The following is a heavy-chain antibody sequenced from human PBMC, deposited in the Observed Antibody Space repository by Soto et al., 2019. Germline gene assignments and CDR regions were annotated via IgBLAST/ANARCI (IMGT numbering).Heavy chain of an antibody. CDR3: AIDFPNGRIVVVTAILDY. CDR1: GFTFSSYG. CDR2: ISYDGSKK. V-gene: IGHV3-30*03. Sequence: QVQLVESGGGVVQPGRSLRLSCAASGFTFSSYGMHWVRQAPGKGLEWVAVISYDGSKKYYADSVKGRFTISRDNSKNPLYLQMNSLRAEDTAVYYCAIDFPNGRIVVVTAILDYWGQGTLVTVSS. D-gene: IGHD2-21*02. J-gene: IGHJ4*02.